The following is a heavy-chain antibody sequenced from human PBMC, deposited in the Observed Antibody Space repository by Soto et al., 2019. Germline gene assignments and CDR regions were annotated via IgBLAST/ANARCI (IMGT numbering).Heavy chain of an antibody. Sequence: SETLSLTCTVSGGSISRSSHYWGWIRQPPGKGLEWIGIIYYSGTTYYNPSLNSRVTLSVDTSKNQFSLKLSSVTAADTAVYYCARRYCTADSCKFFDIWGQGTMVTVSS. D-gene: IGHD2-15*01. J-gene: IGHJ3*02. CDR2: IYYSGTT. CDR3: ARRYCTADSCKFFDI. CDR1: GGSISRSSHY. V-gene: IGHV4-39*01.